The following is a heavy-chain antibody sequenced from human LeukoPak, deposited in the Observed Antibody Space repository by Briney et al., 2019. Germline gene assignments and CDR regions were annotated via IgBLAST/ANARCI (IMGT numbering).Heavy chain of an antibody. CDR2: INWNGGST. CDR1: GFTFSNYW. D-gene: IGHD5-12*01. V-gene: IGHV3-20*04. CDR3: ARVTSYDSLYYFDY. J-gene: IGHJ4*02. Sequence: GGSLRLSCAASGFTFSNYWIHWVRQAPGKGLEWVSGINWNGGSTGYADSVKGRFTISRDNAKNSLYLQMNSLRAEDTALYYCARVTSYDSLYYFDYWGQGTLVTVSS.